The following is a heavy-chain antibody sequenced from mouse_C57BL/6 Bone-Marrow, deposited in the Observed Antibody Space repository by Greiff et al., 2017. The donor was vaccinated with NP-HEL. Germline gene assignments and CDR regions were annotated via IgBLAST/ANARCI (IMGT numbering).Heavy chain of an antibody. CDR3: ARDQSPITTVVGNWYFDV. Sequence: EVQLQESGPGLVKPSQSLSLTCSVTGYSITSGYYWNWIRQFPGNKLEWMGYISYDGSNNYNPSLKNRISITRDTSKNQFFLKLNSVTTEDTATYYCARDQSPITTVVGNWYFDVWGTGTTVTVSS. J-gene: IGHJ1*03. CDR2: ISYDGSN. D-gene: IGHD1-1*01. V-gene: IGHV3-6*01. CDR1: GYSITSGYY.